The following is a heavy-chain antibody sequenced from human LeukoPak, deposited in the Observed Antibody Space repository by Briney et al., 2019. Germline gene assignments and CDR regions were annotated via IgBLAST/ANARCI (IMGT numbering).Heavy chain of an antibody. V-gene: IGHV3-21*01. Sequence: GGSLRLSCAASGFTFSSYSMNWVRQAPGKGLEWVSSISTSSSYIYYADSVKGRFTTSRDNAKNSLYLQMNSLRAEDTAVYYCASPREKYYDIPYAFDIWGQGTMVTVSS. CDR1: GFTFSSYS. D-gene: IGHD3-9*01. CDR2: ISTSSSYI. CDR3: ASPREKYYDIPYAFDI. J-gene: IGHJ3*02.